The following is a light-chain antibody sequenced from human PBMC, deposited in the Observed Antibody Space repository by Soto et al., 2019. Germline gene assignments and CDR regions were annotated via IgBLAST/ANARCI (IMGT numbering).Light chain of an antibody. Sequence: QSALTQPRSVSGSPGQSVTISCTRTSSDVANYKYVSWYQQHPGKAPKLMIYDVNKRPSGVPDRFSGSKSGTSASLAISGLQSDDEADYYCATWDDNLNGPVFGGGTQLTVL. CDR2: DVN. CDR1: SSDVANYKY. V-gene: IGLV2-11*01. J-gene: IGLJ3*02. CDR3: ATWDDNLNGPV.